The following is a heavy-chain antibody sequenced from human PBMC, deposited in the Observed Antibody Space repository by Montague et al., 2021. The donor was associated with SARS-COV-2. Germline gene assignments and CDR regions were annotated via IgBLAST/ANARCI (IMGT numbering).Heavy chain of an antibody. J-gene: IGHJ4*02. Sequence: SLRLSCADSGFTFSSYAISWVRQAPGKGLEWVSAISGSGGSTYYADSVKGRFTISRDNSKNTLYLQMNSLRAEDTAVYYCAKATWVLTVASLDYWGQGTLVTVSS. CDR3: AKATWVLTVASLDY. V-gene: IGHV3-23*01. D-gene: IGHD3-9*01. CDR2: ISGSGGST. CDR1: GFTFSSYA.